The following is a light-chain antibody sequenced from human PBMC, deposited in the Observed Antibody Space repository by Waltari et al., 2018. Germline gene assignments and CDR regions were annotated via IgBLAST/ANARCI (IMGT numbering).Light chain of an antibody. Sequence: QSVLTPPPSVSAAPGQGVTISHTGGDSSIQTRYFVPSYQQLPVTAPKPLIAANDRRPSGVPYRFSGSKSGTSASLAITGLQAEDEADYYGQSYDSSLRAVVCGGGTRLTVL. CDR1: DSSIQTRYF. CDR3: QSYDSSLRAVV. J-gene: IGLJ3*02. CDR2: AND. V-gene: IGLV1-40*01.